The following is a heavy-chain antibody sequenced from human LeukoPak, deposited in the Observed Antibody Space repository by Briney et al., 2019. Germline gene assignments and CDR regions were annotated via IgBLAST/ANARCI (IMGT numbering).Heavy chain of an antibody. V-gene: IGHV4-34*01. D-gene: IGHD3-22*01. J-gene: IGHJ3*02. CDR3: ARMSLRNYYDSAGYYVRDAFDI. CDR2: INHSGST. CDR1: GGSFSGYY. Sequence: SETLSLTCAVYGGSFSGYYWSWIRQPPGKGLEWIGEINHSGSTNYNPSLKSRVTISADTSKNQFSLRLTPVTAADTAVYFCARMSLRNYYDSAGYYVRDAFDIWGQGTMVTVSS.